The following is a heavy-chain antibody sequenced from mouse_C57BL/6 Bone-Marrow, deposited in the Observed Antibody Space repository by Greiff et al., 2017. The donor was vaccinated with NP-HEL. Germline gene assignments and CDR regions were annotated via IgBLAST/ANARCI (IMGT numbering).Heavy chain of an antibody. D-gene: IGHD1-1*01. J-gene: IGHJ1*03. Sequence: VQLQQSGPGLVKPSQSLSLTCSVTGYSITSGYYWNWIRQFPGNKLEWMGYISYDGSNNYNPSLKNRISITRDTSKNQFFLKLNSVTTEDTATYYCAREALYGSSFWYCDVWGTGTTVTVSS. CDR2: ISYDGSN. CDR1: GYSITSGYY. CDR3: AREALYGSSFWYCDV. V-gene: IGHV3-6*01.